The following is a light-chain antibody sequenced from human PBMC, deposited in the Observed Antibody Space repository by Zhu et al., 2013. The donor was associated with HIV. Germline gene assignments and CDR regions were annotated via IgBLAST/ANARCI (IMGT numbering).Light chain of an antibody. CDR2: TAS. CDR1: QNINNY. Sequence: DIQMTQSPSTLSASVGDRVTITCRASQNINNYLAWYQQKPGKAPKLLIYTASSLESGVPSRFSGSGSGTVFTLTISSLQPDDFATYYCQQYNSYSPYTFGQGTKLEI. CDR3: QQYNSYSPYT. V-gene: IGKV1-5*03. J-gene: IGKJ2*01.